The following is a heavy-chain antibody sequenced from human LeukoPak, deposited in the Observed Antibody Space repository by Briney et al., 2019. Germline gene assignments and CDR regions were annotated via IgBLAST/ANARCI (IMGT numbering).Heavy chain of an antibody. CDR3: AKDFYGGNSGACDY. CDR1: GFTFDDYA. J-gene: IGHJ4*02. CDR2: ISGDGGST. D-gene: IGHD4-23*01. Sequence: PGGSLRLSCAASGFTFDDYAMHWVRQAPGKGLEWVSLISGDGGSTYYADSVKGRFTISRDNSKNSLYLQMNSLRTEDTALYYCAKDFYGGNSGACDYWGQGTLVTVSS. V-gene: IGHV3-43*02.